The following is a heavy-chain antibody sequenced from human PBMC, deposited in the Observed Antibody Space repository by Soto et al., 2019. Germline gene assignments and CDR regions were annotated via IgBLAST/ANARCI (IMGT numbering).Heavy chain of an antibody. CDR2: IYYSGST. CDR1: GGSISSYY. V-gene: IGHV4-59*08. Sequence: ASETLSLTCPVSGGSISSYYWSWIRQPPGKGLEWIGYIYYSGSTNYNPSLKSRVTISVDTSKNQFSLKLSSVTAADTAVYYCARHIAYGEDHWFDPWGQGTVVTVSS. J-gene: IGHJ5*02. D-gene: IGHD4-17*01. CDR3: ARHIAYGEDHWFDP.